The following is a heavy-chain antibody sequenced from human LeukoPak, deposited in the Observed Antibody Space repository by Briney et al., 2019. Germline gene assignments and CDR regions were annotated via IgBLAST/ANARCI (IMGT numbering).Heavy chain of an antibody. CDR2: INRDGSGK. D-gene: IGHD2-15*01. Sequence: PGGSLRLSCAASGFTFSNYWMRWVRQAPGKGLEWVDNINRDGSGKYYVDSVKGRFIIYRDNAKNSLYLQMNSLGADDTAVYYCEGGPGYWGQGTLVTVSS. V-gene: IGHV3-7*01. CDR1: GFTFSNYW. CDR3: EGGPGY. J-gene: IGHJ4*02.